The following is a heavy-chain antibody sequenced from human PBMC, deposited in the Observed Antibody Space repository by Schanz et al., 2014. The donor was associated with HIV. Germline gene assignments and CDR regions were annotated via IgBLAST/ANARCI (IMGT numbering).Heavy chain of an antibody. CDR1: GFPFAAYA. CDR2: IDGVGDNT. D-gene: IGHD3-3*01. CDR3: ARDKSHVTNFGGVFGFYYSMEV. J-gene: IGHJ6*02. V-gene: IGHV3-23*04. Sequence: EVLLVESGGGFVQPGGSLRLSCATSGFPFAAYAMTWVRQAPGKGLEWVSAIDGVGDNTYYADSVKGRFTISRDNSKNTVYLRMSGLRAEDTAVYYCARDKSHVTNFGGVFGFYYSMEVWGQGTTVTVSS.